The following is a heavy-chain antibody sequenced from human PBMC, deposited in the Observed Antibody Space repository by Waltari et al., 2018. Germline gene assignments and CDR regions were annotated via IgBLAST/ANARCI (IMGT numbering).Heavy chain of an antibody. J-gene: IGHJ5*02. CDR2: FNPKKGDS. CDR1: GYTLTASH. CDR3: ARDPGPIMGAPDL. Sequence: QEQLVQSGSEVKKPGASVRVSCQASGYTLTASHLHCFRQAPNQRFEWMGWFNPKKGDSESAANFLGRVTMSRDTSINTVYLDLSGLRSDDTAIYFCARDPGPIMGAPDLWGQGTQVTVSS. D-gene: IGHD1-26*01. V-gene: IGHV1-2*02.